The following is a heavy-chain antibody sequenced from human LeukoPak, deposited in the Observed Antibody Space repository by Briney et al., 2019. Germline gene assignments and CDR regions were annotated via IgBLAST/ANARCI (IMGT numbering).Heavy chain of an antibody. Sequence: GGSVKVSCKASGYTFIGYYMQWVLQALGKRLECMGWINPKSGCTNYAQKFQGRVTMTRDTSISTAYMELSRLRSDDTAVYYCARNPGAAGSPYCYFYMDVWGKGPTVTVSS. CDR1: GYTFIGYY. CDR3: ARNPGAAGSPYCYFYMDV. V-gene: IGHV1-2*02. CDR2: INPKSGCT. J-gene: IGHJ6*03. D-gene: IGHD6-13*01.